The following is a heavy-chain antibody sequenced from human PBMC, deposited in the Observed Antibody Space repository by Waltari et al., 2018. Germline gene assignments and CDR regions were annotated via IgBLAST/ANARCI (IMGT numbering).Heavy chain of an antibody. Sequence: QMQLVQSGPEVKKPGTSVKVSCKASGFTFTSSAMQWVRQARVHRLEWIGWVVVGSGNTNYAQKFQERVTITRDRATSTAYLELSILRSEDTAVYYCAATYNIVVVPAVTYYYGMDVWGQGTTVTVSS. V-gene: IGHV1-58*02. J-gene: IGHJ6*02. CDR2: VVVGSGNT. CDR1: GFTFTSSA. D-gene: IGHD2-2*01. CDR3: AATYNIVVVPAVTYYYGMDV.